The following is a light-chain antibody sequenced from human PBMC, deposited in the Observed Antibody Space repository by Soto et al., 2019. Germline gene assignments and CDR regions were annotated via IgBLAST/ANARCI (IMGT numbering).Light chain of an antibody. J-gene: IGKJ1*01. CDR3: QQSYSTPWT. V-gene: IGKV1-5*03. Sequence: DIQMTQSPSTLSASIWDRVTITCRASQTISDWLAWHQQKPGKAPKLLIYKASTLKSGVPSRFSGSGSGTDFTLTISSLQPEDFATYYCQQSYSTPWTFGQGTKVDIK. CDR1: QTISDW. CDR2: KAS.